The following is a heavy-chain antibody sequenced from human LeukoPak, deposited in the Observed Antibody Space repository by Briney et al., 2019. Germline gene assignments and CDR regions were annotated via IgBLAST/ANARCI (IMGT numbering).Heavy chain of an antibody. J-gene: IGHJ4*02. CDR2: IRYDGSTK. D-gene: IGHD4/OR15-4a*01. V-gene: IGHV3-30*02. CDR1: EFTLSSYG. CDR3: ATDLEYSGAGTPGAFDF. Sequence: GGSLRLSCAASEFTLSSYGMDWVRQAPGKGLEWVAFIRYDGSTKYYTDSVKGRLTISRDTSKNTMCLQMSSVRATDTAVYYCATDLEYSGAGTPGAFDFWGQGTLVTVPS.